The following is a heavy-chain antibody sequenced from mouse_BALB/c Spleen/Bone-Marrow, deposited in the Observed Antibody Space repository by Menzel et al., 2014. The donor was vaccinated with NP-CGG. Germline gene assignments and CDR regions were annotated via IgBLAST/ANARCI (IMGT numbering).Heavy chain of an antibody. CDR1: GFTFSSYA. D-gene: IGHD1-1*01. V-gene: IGHV5-6-5*01. CDR2: ISSGGST. Sequence: DVMLVESGGGLVKPGGSLKLSCAASGFTFSSYAMSWVRQTPEKRLEWVASISSGGSTYYPDSVKGRCTISRENARHTLYLQMSSLRSEDTAMYDCARWYYGSGFAYWGQGTLVTVSA. CDR3: ARWYYGSGFAY. J-gene: IGHJ3*01.